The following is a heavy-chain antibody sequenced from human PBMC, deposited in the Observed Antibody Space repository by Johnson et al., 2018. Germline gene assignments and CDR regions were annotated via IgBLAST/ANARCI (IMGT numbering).Heavy chain of an antibody. D-gene: IGHD3-22*01. CDR2: IYYSGNT. V-gene: IGHV4-59*01. J-gene: IGHJ4*02. Sequence: QVQLVQSGPRLVKPSETLSLTCTVSGGSISSSYWSWIRRPPGKGLEWIGYIYYSGNTNYKPSLKSRINISIDTSKKHFSLRLSSVTAADTAFYYCARGDDYYDRSGSYYGPFDSWGQGILVTVSA. CDR1: GGSISSSY. CDR3: ARGDDYYDRSGSYYGPFDS.